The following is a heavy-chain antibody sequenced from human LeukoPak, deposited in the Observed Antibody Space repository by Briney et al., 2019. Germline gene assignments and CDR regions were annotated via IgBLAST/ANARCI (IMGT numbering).Heavy chain of an antibody. CDR2: IRGSGGTI. CDR3: VRDSFDSTGQYYFDY. J-gene: IGHJ4*02. V-gene: IGHV3-48*04. D-gene: IGHD3-22*01. CDR1: GFTFSAHN. Sequence: GGSLTLTCAASGFTFSAHNMNWVRQAPGKGLEWHSFIRGSGGTIYYAASVKGRFTISRDNAKNSLYLQMNSLRAEDTALYYCVRDSFDSTGQYYFDYWGLGTLVTVSS.